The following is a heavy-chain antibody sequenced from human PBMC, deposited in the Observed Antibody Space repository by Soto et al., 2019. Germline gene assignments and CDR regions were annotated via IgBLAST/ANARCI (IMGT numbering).Heavy chain of an antibody. CDR3: ARDPEPQYYFDS. CDR2: ISGSGGTT. J-gene: IGHJ4*02. Sequence: QPQLVESGGGLVKPGGSLRLSCAASRLTFSDYYMGWIRQAPGKGLEWISYISGSGGTTYYADSVKGRFTISRDNAKNSLYLHMNSPRGEDTAIYYCARDPEPQYYFDSWGQGTLVTVSS. V-gene: IGHV3-11*01. CDR1: RLTFSDYY.